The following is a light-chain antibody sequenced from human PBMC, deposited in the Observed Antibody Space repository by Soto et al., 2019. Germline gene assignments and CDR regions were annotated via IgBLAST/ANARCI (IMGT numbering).Light chain of an antibody. J-gene: IGKJ2*01. CDR1: QGISNW. CDR3: QQANSFQYT. Sequence: DIQMTQSPSSVSASVGDRVTITCRASQGISNWLAWYQQKAGKAPKLLIYATSTLQSGVPSRFRGSGSGTEFTLTISSLQPEDVATYYCQQANSFQYTFGPGTKLESK. V-gene: IGKV1-12*01. CDR2: ATS.